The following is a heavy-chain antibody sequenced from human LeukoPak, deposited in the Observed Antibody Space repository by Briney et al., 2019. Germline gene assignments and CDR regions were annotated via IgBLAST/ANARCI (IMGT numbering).Heavy chain of an antibody. Sequence: GASVKVSCKASGYTFTSYYMHWVRQAPGQGLEWMGWINPNSGGTNYAQKFQGRVTMTRDTSISTAYMELSRLRSDDTAVYYCAKVEMATHVWDIWGQGTMVTVSS. CDR1: GYTFTSYY. D-gene: IGHD5-24*01. V-gene: IGHV1-2*02. CDR3: AKVEMATHVWDI. J-gene: IGHJ3*02. CDR2: INPNSGGT.